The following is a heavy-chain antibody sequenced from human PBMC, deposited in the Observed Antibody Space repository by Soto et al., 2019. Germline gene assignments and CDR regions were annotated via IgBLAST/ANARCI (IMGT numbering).Heavy chain of an antibody. V-gene: IGHV3-21*01. CDR3: ARSVHNYDFWSGYYYYYYGMDV. D-gene: IGHD3-3*01. J-gene: IGHJ6*02. CDR2: ISSSSSYI. CDR1: GFTFSSYS. Sequence: GGSLRLSCAASGFTFSSYSMNWVRQAPGKGLEWVSSISSSSSYIYYADSVKGRFTISRDNAKNSLYLQMNSLRAEDTAVYYCARSVHNYDFWSGYYYYYYGMDVWGQGTTVTVSS.